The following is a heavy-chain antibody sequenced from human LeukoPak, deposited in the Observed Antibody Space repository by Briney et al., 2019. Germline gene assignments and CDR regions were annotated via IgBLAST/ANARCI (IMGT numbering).Heavy chain of an antibody. Sequence: GESLKISCKGSGYSFTSYWIGWVRQMHGKGLEWMGIIYPGDSDTRYSPSFQGQVTISADRSVSTAYLHWSTLKASATALYYCARRTYYGGSATPSDGFDIWGQGTMVTVSS. CDR1: GYSFTSYW. V-gene: IGHV5-51*01. D-gene: IGHD2-15*01. CDR3: ARRTYYGGSATPSDGFDI. J-gene: IGHJ3*02. CDR2: IYPGDSDT.